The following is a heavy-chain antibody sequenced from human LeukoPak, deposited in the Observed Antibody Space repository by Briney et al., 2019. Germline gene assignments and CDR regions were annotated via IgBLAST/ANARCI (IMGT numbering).Heavy chain of an antibody. D-gene: IGHD3-10*01. CDR2: ISGSASST. CDR1: GFTFSNYA. V-gene: IGHV3-23*01. CDR3: AKGFGPMDDWYFDL. Sequence: PGGSLRLSCAASGFTFSNYAMSWVRQAPGKGLEWVSAISGSASSTYHADSVKGRFTISRDNSKNTLYLQMNSLRAEDMALYYCAKGFGPMDDWYFDLWGRGTLVTVSS. J-gene: IGHJ2*01.